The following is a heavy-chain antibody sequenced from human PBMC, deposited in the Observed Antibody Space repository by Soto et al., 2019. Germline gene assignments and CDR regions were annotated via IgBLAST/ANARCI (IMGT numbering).Heavy chain of an antibody. V-gene: IGHV3-23*01. Sequence: GSLRLSCAASGFTFSSYAMSWVRPAPGKGLEWVSAISGSGGSTYYADSVKGRFTISRDNAKNTLYLQMNSLRAEDTAVDYCAKYSSSWSRAFDIWGQGTMVTVSS. CDR1: GFTFSSYA. CDR3: AKYSSSWSRAFDI. CDR2: ISGSGGST. D-gene: IGHD6-13*01. J-gene: IGHJ3*02.